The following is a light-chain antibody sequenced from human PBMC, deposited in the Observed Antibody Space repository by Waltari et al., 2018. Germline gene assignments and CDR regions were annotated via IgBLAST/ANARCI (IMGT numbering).Light chain of an antibody. J-gene: IGLJ2*01. CDR1: SPNIGRNT. V-gene: IGLV1-44*01. CDR3: AVWDDSLNVV. Sequence: QSVVTQAPSASGTPGQRVTISCSGSSPNIGRNTVTWYQQRPGTAPKLVIYTNNQRPSGVPDRFSGSKSGTSASLAISGLHSEDEADYYCAVWDDSLNVVFGGGTKLTVL. CDR2: TNN.